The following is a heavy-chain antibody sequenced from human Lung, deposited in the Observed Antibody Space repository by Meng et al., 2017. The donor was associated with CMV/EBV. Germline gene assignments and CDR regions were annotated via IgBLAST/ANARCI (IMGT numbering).Heavy chain of an antibody. J-gene: IGHJ5*02. Sequence: VQSGAEGKKAGASVKVSCNAFCYIFTHYSVSLVRQAPGKGPEWMGWISAYNGNTNDEQNFQGRFSMTTDTSTSTAYMELRSLRFDDTAVYYCARDLPGGTKGTWLVLWGQGTLVTVSS. CDR3: ARDLPGGTKGTWLVL. D-gene: IGHD1-14*01. CDR2: ISAYNGNT. CDR1: CYIFTHYS. V-gene: IGHV1-18*01.